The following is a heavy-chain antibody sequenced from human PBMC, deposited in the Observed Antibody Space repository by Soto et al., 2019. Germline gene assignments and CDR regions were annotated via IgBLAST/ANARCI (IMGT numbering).Heavy chain of an antibody. CDR1: GARLEVSV. J-gene: IGHJ3*02. CDR2: IRAKTNNYAT. V-gene: IGHV3-73*01. D-gene: IGHD3-3*01. CDR3: VSAVLRFFQGSPDASDI. Sequence: HWGSPELASASCGARLEVSVIPGALHDNRKGLEWVGRIRAKTNNYATTYAASVEGRFTISRDDSKNTAYLQMNSLRTEDTAVYYCVSAVLRFFQGSPDASDIWGQGTMVPVSS.